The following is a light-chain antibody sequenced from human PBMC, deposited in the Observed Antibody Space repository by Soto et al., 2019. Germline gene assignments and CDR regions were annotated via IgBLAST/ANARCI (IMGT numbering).Light chain of an antibody. CDR2: EVS. Sequence: QSVLTQPASVSGSPGQSITISCTGTNSDVGGYNYVSWYQQHPGKAPELMIYEVSHRPSGVSNRFSGSKSDNTASLTISGLQAEDEADYYCSQYTSISTLYVFGTGTKVAGL. J-gene: IGLJ1*01. CDR1: NSDVGGYNY. V-gene: IGLV2-14*01. CDR3: SQYTSISTLYV.